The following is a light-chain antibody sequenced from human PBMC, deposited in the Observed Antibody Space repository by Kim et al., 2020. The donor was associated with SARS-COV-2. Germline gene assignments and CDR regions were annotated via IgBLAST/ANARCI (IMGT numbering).Light chain of an antibody. V-gene: IGKV3-20*01. CDR1: QSVCSHC. Sequence: SPGGRATLSCRTSQSVCSHCLAWYQQKTGQAPRPLNYSVSNRATGIPDRFSGSGAGTDFTLTISRLEPEDFAVYYCQQDGSAPPYTFGQGTKLEI. CDR2: SVS. J-gene: IGKJ2*01. CDR3: QQDGSAPPYT.